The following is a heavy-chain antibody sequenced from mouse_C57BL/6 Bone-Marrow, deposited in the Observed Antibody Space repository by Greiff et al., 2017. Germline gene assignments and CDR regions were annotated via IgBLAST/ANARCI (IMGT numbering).Heavy chain of an antibody. Sequence: QVQLQQSGPELVKPGASVKISCKASGYTFTDYYINWVKQRPGQGLEWIGWIFPGSGSTYYTEKFKGKATLTVDKSSSTAYMLLSSLTSEDSAVYFCARPIYYYGRRVAMDYWGQGTSVTVSS. V-gene: IGHV1-75*01. J-gene: IGHJ4*01. CDR3: ARPIYYYGRRVAMDY. CDR2: IFPGSGST. CDR1: GYTFTDYY. D-gene: IGHD1-1*01.